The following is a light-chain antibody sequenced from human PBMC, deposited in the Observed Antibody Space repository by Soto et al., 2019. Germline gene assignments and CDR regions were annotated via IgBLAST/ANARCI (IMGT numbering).Light chain of an antibody. CDR1: QSVNSW. CDR2: KAS. CDR3: QHYDNSPWT. Sequence: DIQMTQSPSTLSASVGDRVTITCRASQSVNSWVAWYQQKPGRAPKVLIHKASSLESGVPSRFSGSGSATEFTLTISSLQPDDFATYYCQHYDNSPWTFXQGTKADIK. J-gene: IGKJ1*01. V-gene: IGKV1-5*03.